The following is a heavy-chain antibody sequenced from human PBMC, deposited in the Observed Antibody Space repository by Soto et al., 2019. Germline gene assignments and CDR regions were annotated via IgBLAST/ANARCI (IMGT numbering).Heavy chain of an antibody. V-gene: IGHV3-30-3*01. Sequence: GGSLRLSCAASGFTFSSYAMHWVRQAPGKGLEWVAVISYDGSNKYYADSVKGRFTISRDNSKNTLYLQMNSLRAEDTAVYYCARDRTYFGSGAVGMDVWGQGTTVTVSS. D-gene: IGHD3-10*01. J-gene: IGHJ6*02. CDR2: ISYDGSNK. CDR1: GFTFSSYA. CDR3: ARDRTYFGSGAVGMDV.